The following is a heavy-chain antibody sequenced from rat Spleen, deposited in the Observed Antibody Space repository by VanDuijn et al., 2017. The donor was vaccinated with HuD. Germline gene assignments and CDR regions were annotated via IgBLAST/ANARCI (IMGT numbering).Heavy chain of an antibody. CDR3: TRATYGYNLMDA. CDR2: ITNTGGSI. J-gene: IGHJ4*01. D-gene: IGHD1-9*01. CDR1: GFIFSNFG. Sequence: EVQLVESGGGLVQPGRSLKLSCTASGFIFSNFGMHWIRQAPTKGLEWVASITNTGGSIYYPDSVKGRFTISRDNAQNTLYLQMNSLRSEDTATYYCTRATYGYNLMDAWGQGASVTVSS. V-gene: IGHV5-19*01.